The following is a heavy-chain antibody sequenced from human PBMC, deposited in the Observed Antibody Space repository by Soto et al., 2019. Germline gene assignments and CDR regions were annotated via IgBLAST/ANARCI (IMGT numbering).Heavy chain of an antibody. CDR1: GGSVSSGDYY. Sequence: LSLTCTVSGGSVSSGDYYWSWVRQHPGKGLEWIGYRSYSGSTYYNPSLKSRVTIVVDTSRNQFSLRLSSVTAADTAVYYCAREGGLAYCGGDCLYNWFDPWGQGTLVTVSS. D-gene: IGHD2-21*02. CDR2: RSYSGST. CDR3: AREGGLAYCGGDCLYNWFDP. V-gene: IGHV4-31*03. J-gene: IGHJ5*02.